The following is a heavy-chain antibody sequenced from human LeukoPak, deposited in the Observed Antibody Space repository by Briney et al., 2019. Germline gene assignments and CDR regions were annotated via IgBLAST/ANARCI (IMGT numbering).Heavy chain of an antibody. CDR2: IGGSGSHT. Sequence: PGGSLRLSCAASGFTFSSYSMNWVRQAPGKGLEWVSSIGGSGSHTYYSDSVKGRFTISRDNSKNTLYLQMNSLRAEDTAVYYCAREDTGTTGITGAFDIWGQGTMVTVSS. D-gene: IGHD1-1*01. J-gene: IGHJ3*02. CDR3: AREDTGTTGITGAFDI. CDR1: GFTFSSYS. V-gene: IGHV3-21*01.